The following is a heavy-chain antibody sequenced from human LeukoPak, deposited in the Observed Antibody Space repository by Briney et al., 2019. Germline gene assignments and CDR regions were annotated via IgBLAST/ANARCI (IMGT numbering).Heavy chain of an antibody. CDR3: ARDSSTSNHFDY. Sequence: VASVKVSCKASGGTFISYAISWVRQAPGQGLEWMGGIIPIFGTANYPQKFQGRVTITADKSTSKAYMELSSLRSEDTAVYYCARDSSTSNHFDYWGQGTLVTVSS. D-gene: IGHD2-2*01. CDR2: IIPIFGTA. J-gene: IGHJ4*02. V-gene: IGHV1-69*06. CDR1: GGTFISYA.